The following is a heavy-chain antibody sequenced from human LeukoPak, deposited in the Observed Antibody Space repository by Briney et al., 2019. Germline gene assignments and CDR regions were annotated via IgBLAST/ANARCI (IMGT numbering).Heavy chain of an antibody. V-gene: IGHV3-23*01. CDR3: ATDYYDTSGAYTVDY. Sequence: GGSLRLSCAASGFTFSSYAMSWVRQAPGKGLEWVSRMNSDGSSSSYADSVKGRFTISRDNSKSTLYLQTDSLRAEDTAVYYCATDYYDTSGAYTVDYWGQGTLVTVSS. CDR1: GFTFSSYA. J-gene: IGHJ4*02. CDR2: MNSDGSSS. D-gene: IGHD3-22*01.